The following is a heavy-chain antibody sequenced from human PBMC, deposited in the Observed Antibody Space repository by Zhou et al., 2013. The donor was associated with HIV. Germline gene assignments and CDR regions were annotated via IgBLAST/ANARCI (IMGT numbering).Heavy chain of an antibody. Sequence: QVQLVQSGAEVKKPGSSMKVSCKASGDTFSNYNINWVRHVPGQGLEWMGGVIPIFGTTSYAQKFQGRVTINTDESTSTAYMELSSLRSEDTAVYYCARGHGYSSGWGAEYFQHWGQGTLVTVSS. J-gene: IGHJ1*01. D-gene: IGHD6-19*01. V-gene: IGHV1-69*05. CDR2: VIPIFGTT. CDR3: ARGHGYSSGWGAEYFQH. CDR1: GDTFSNYN.